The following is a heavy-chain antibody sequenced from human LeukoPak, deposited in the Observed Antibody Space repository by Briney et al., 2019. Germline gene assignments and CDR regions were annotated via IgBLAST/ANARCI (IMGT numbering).Heavy chain of an antibody. V-gene: IGHV3-23*01. J-gene: IGHJ6*02. Sequence: PGGSLRLSCAASGFTFSNYAMSWVRQAPGKGLEWVSGISVSGGDTYYTDSVKGRFTISRDNSKNTLYLQVNSLRAEDTAVYYCAKGVGCSGGTCYSGHGMDVWGQGTTVTVSS. CDR1: GFTFSNYA. CDR3: AKGVGCSGGTCYSGHGMDV. CDR2: ISVSGGDT. D-gene: IGHD2-15*01.